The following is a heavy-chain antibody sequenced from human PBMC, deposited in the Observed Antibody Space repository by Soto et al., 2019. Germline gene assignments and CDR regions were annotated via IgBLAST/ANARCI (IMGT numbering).Heavy chain of an antibody. CDR3: ARDRAGMYYYFYGMDV. J-gene: IGHJ6*02. D-gene: IGHD1-1*01. V-gene: IGHV3-33*01. CDR2: IWYDGSNK. Sequence: QVQLVESGGGVVQPGRSLRLSCAASGFTFSSYGIHWFRQAPGKGLEWVAVIWYDGSNKYYADSVKGRFTISRDNSKNMLYLQMSSLRAEDTAVYYCARDRAGMYYYFYGMDVWGQGTTVTVSS. CDR1: GFTFSSYG.